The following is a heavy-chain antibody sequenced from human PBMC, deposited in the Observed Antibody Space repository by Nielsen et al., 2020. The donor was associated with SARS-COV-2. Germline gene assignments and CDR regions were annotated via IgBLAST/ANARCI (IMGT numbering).Heavy chain of an antibody. CDR3: ARYGAWGSSPYWYFDL. CDR2: INTNTGNP. J-gene: IGHJ2*01. D-gene: IGHD6-6*01. Sequence: ASVKVSCKASGYTFTSYAMNWVRQAPGQGLEWMGWINTNTGNPTYAQGFTGRFVFSLDTSVSTAYLQISSLKAEDTAVYYCARYGAWGSSPYWYFDLWGRGTLVTVSS. V-gene: IGHV7-4-1*02. CDR1: GYTFTSYA.